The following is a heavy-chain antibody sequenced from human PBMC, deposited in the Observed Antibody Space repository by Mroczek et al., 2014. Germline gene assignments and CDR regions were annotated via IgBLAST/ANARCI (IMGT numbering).Heavy chain of an antibody. D-gene: IGHD6-6*01. V-gene: IGHV4-59*01. J-gene: IGHJ6*03. CDR3: AKTSSSSTPYYYYYMDV. Sequence: QVQLQESGPGLVKPSETLSLTCTVSGGSISSYYWSWIRQPPGKGLEWIGYIYYSGSTNYNPSLKSRVTISVDTSKNQFSLKLSSVTAADTAVYYCAKTSSSSTPYYYYYMDVWGKGTTVTVSS. CDR2: IYYSGST. CDR1: GGSISSYY.